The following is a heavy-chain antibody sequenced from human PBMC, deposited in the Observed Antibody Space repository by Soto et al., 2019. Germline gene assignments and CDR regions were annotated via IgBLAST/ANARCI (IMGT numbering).Heavy chain of an antibody. CDR3: ARDFPLSAADGGGYYYYMDV. Sequence: GGSLRLSCAASGFTFSSYGMHWVRQAPGKGLEWVAVIWYDGSNKYYADSVKGRFTISRDNSKNTLYLQMNSLRAEDTAVYYCARDFPLSAADGGGYYYYMDVWGKGTTVTVSS. V-gene: IGHV3-33*01. D-gene: IGHD2-2*01. CDR2: IWYDGSNK. J-gene: IGHJ6*03. CDR1: GFTFSSYG.